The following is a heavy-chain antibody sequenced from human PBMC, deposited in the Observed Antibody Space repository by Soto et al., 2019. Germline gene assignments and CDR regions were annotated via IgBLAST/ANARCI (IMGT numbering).Heavy chain of an antibody. V-gene: IGHV3-23*01. CDR3: AKGNTIFGP. CDR2: ISGSGGST. J-gene: IGHJ5*02. CDR1: GFTFSSYA. D-gene: IGHD3-3*01. Sequence: GGSLRLSCAASGFTFSSYAMSWVRQAPGKGLEWVSSISGSGGSTKYADSVKGRFTTSRDNSKNTLYLQTNSLRADDTAVYYWAKGNTIFGPWGQGTLVTVSS.